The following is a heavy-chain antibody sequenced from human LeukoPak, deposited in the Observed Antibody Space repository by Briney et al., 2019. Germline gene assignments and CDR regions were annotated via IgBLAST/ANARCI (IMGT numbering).Heavy chain of an antibody. Sequence: GGSLKLSGPASEFTFSSYWLSWVRRVPGRGLEWVANIKQNGSEKYYVDSVKGRFTISRDNAKNSLYLQMNSLRAEDTAVYYCARDRGGYLDYWGQGTLVTVSS. D-gene: IGHD2-15*01. V-gene: IGHV3-7*01. CDR2: IKQNGSEK. CDR3: ARDRGGYLDY. J-gene: IGHJ4*02. CDR1: EFTFSSYW.